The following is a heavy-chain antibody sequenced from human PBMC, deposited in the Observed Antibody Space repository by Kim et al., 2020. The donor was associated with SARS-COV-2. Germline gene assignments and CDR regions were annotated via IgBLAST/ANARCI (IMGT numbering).Heavy chain of an antibody. V-gene: IGHV4-34*01. CDR3: ARGVPGY. J-gene: IGHJ4*02. CDR2: INDSGST. Sequence: SETLSLTCAVYGGSFSGYQWSWIRQSPGKGLEWIGQINDSGSTNYNPSLKSRVAMSVDTSKNQFSLKLTSVTAADTAVYYCARGVPGYWGQGTLFTVSS. CDR1: GGSFSGYQ.